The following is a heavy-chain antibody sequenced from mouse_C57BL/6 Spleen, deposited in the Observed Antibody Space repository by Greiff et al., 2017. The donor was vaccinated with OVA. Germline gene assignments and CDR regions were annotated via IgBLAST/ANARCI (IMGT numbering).Heavy chain of an antibody. CDR1: GYTFTSYW. V-gene: IGHV1-53*01. Sequence: QVQLQQSGTELVKPGASVKLSCKASGYTFTSYWMHWVKQRPGQGLEWIGNINPSNGGTNYNEKFKSKATLTVDKSSSTAYMQLSSLTSEDSAVYYCARIEGLRRGYFDVWGTGTTVTVSS. D-gene: IGHD2-4*01. CDR3: ARIEGLRRGYFDV. J-gene: IGHJ1*03. CDR2: INPSNGGT.